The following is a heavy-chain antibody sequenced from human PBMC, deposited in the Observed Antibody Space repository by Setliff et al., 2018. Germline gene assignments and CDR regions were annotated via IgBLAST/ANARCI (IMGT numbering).Heavy chain of an antibody. D-gene: IGHD3-10*01. V-gene: IGHV1-18*01. Sequence: ASVKVSCKASGYTFTSYGFSWVRQAPGQGLEWMGWISVYNGKTKYAQKFQGRVTMTTDTSTRTAYMEVTSLRSDDTAVYYCATPFGDLYDANTYYYGMDVWGQGTTVTVSS. CDR1: GYTFTSYG. CDR3: ATPFGDLYDANTYYYGMDV. J-gene: IGHJ6*02. CDR2: ISVYNGKT.